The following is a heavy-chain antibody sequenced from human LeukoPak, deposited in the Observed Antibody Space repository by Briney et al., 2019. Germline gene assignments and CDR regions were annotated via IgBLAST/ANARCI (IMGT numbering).Heavy chain of an antibody. V-gene: IGHV3-66*02. D-gene: IGHD2-15*01. Sequence: GGSLRLSCAASGFTVSSNYMSWVRQAPGKGLEWVSVIYSGGSTYYADSVKGRFTISRDNSKNTLYLQMNSPRAEDTAVYYCARAEDIGYCSGGSCYPRYYFDYWGQGTLVTVSS. CDR2: IYSGGST. CDR1: GFTVSSNY. J-gene: IGHJ4*02. CDR3: ARAEDIGYCSGGSCYPRYYFDY.